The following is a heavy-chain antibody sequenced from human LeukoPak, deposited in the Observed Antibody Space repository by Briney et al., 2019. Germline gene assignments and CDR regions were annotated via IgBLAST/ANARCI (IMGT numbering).Heavy chain of an antibody. D-gene: IGHD3-22*01. V-gene: IGHV4-34*01. CDR3: SRGSVGDSSGYPDY. Sequence: SETLSLTCAVYGGSFSGYYWSWIRQPPGKGLEWIGEINHSGSTNYNPSLKSRVTISVDTSKNQFSLKLSSVTAADTAVYYCSRGSVGDSSGYPDYWGQGTLVTVSS. CDR2: INHSGST. J-gene: IGHJ4*02. CDR1: GGSFSGYY.